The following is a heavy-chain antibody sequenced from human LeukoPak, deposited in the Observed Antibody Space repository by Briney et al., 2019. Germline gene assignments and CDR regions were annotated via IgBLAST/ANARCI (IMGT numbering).Heavy chain of an antibody. CDR3: ALIGDHAWFDP. CDR1: GYTFSGNY. CDR2: VNPNSGGT. Sequence: ASVKVSCKAAGYTFSGNYIFRGRRAPGQGLGWMGWVNPNSGGTNYAHAVQGRVTITSDTSMTTAYMEMSRLRSDDTAVYYCALIGDHAWFDPWGEGTLVSASS. D-gene: IGHD3-10*01. V-gene: IGHV1-2*02. J-gene: IGHJ5*02.